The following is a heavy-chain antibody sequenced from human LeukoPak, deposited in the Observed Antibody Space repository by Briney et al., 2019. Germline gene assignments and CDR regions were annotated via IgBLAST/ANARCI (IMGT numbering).Heavy chain of an antibody. Sequence: WGSLRLSCAASGFTFSNYAMNWVRQAPGKGLEWVSLISGSTGSTYYADSVKGRFSISRDNSKNTVYLQMDSLRVEDTAVYYCAKNTGTYDGLIDSWGQGTLVTVSS. D-gene: IGHD1-26*01. V-gene: IGHV3-23*01. CDR1: GFTFSNYA. CDR3: AKNTGTYDGLIDS. CDR2: ISGSTGST. J-gene: IGHJ4*02.